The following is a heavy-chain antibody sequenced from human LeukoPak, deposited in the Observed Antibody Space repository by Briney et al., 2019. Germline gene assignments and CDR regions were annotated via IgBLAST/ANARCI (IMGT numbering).Heavy chain of an antibody. V-gene: IGHV3-53*01. Sequence: PGGSLRLSCAVSGFIVSDNYMSWVRQVPGKGLEWVSVLYSSGTTHYADSVKGRFTISRDNSKNTLYLQMNSLRAEDTAVYYCARDAPAGGKPEYFFDYWGQGTLVTVSS. CDR3: ARDAPAGGKPEYFFDY. CDR1: GFIVSDNY. CDR2: LYSSGTT. J-gene: IGHJ4*02.